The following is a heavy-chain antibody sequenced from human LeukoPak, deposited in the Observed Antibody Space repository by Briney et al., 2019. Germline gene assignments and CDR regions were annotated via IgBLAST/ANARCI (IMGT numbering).Heavy chain of an antibody. CDR1: GFTFSNYA. D-gene: IGHD3-3*01. CDR2: ISYDGSNK. Sequence: GGSLRLSCAASGFTFSNYAMHWVRQAPGKGLEWVAVISYDGSNKYYADSVKGRFTISRDNSKNTLYLQMNSLRAEDTAVYYCARDSRVDYFDYWGQGTLVTVSS. V-gene: IGHV3-30*04. J-gene: IGHJ4*02. CDR3: ARDSRVDYFDY.